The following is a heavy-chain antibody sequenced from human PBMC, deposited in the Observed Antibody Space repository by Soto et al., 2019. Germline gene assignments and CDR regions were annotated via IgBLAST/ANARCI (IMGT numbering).Heavy chain of an antibody. J-gene: IGHJ4*02. CDR3: ARGVGLLWFGEFTEPGGYFDY. D-gene: IGHD3-10*01. Sequence: QVQLVQSGAEVKKPGASVKVSCKASGYTFTSYGISWVRQAPGQGLEWMGWISAYNGNTNYAQKLQGRVTMTTDTSTSTAYMELRSLRSDDTAVYYCARGVGLLWFGEFTEPGGYFDYWGQGTLVTVSS. CDR1: GYTFTSYG. V-gene: IGHV1-18*01. CDR2: ISAYNGNT.